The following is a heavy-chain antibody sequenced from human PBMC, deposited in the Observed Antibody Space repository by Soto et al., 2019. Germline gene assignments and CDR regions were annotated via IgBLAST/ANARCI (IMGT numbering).Heavy chain of an antibody. CDR3: ARDHGVRQLGVVDYYYYGMDV. CDR1: GGTFSSYA. Sequence: SVKVSCKASGGTFSSYAISWVRQAPGQGLEWMGGIIPIFGTANYAQKFQGRVTITADESTSTAYMELSSLRSEDTAVYYCARDHGVRQLGVVDYYYYGMDVWGQGTTVTVSS. CDR2: IIPIFGTA. D-gene: IGHD6-6*01. J-gene: IGHJ6*02. V-gene: IGHV1-69*13.